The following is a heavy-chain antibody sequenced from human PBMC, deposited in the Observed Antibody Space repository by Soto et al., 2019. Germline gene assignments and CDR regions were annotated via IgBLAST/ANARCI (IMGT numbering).Heavy chain of an antibody. Sequence: QVQLVESGGGVVQPGRSLRLSCAASGFTFSSYGMHWVRQAPGKGLEWVAVIWYDGSNKYYADSVKGRFTISRDNSKNTLYLPMNSLRAEVTAVYYCARVQGYCSGGSCYSEYFDLWGRGTLVTVSS. J-gene: IGHJ2*01. D-gene: IGHD2-15*01. CDR2: IWYDGSNK. CDR1: GFTFSSYG. V-gene: IGHV3-33*01. CDR3: ARVQGYCSGGSCYSEYFDL.